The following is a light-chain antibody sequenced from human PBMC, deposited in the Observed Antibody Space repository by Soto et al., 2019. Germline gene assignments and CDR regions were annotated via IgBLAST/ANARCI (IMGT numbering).Light chain of an antibody. V-gene: IGLV2-23*02. CDR1: SSDVGSYNL. CDR2: EVS. CDR3: CSYAGSSFYV. J-gene: IGLJ1*01. Sequence: QSALTQPASVSGSPGQSITISCTGTSSDVGSYNLVSWYQQHPGKAPKLMLYEVSKRPSGVSNRFSGSKSGNTASLTISGLQAEDEADYYCCSYAGSSFYVFGTGTKLTVL.